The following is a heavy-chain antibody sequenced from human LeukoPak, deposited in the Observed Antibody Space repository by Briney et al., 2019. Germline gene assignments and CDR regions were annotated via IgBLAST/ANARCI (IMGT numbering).Heavy chain of an antibody. V-gene: IGHV3-30-3*01. Sequence: GGSLRLSCAASGFTFSSYAMHWVRQAPGKGLEWVAVISYDGSNKYYADSVKGRFTISRDNSKNTLYLQMNSLRAEDTAVYYCARDLPVPSWYMRDEIVDYWGQGTLVTVSS. CDR2: ISYDGSNK. D-gene: IGHD6-13*01. J-gene: IGHJ4*02. CDR1: GFTFSSYA. CDR3: ARDLPVPSWYMRDEIVDY.